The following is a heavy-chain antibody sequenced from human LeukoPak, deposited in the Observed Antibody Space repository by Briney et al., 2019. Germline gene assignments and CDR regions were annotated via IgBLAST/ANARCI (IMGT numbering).Heavy chain of an antibody. D-gene: IGHD3-10*01. CDR1: GGSLSIGGYY. V-gene: IGHV4-31*02. J-gene: IGHJ4*02. CDR2: IYDSGST. CDR3: ARGDVFNDY. Sequence: SETLSLTWTVSGGSLSIGGYYWGWIRQHPGNGLEWIVYIYDSGSTYYNPSLKSRVTISVDTSKNQFSLKLSSVTAADTAVYYCARGDVFNDYWGQGTLVTVSS.